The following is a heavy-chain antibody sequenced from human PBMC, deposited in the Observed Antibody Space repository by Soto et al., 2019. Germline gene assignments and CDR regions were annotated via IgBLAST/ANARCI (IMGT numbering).Heavy chain of an antibody. V-gene: IGHV3-23*01. CDR1: GFTFRSYA. J-gene: IGHJ4*02. Sequence: GGSLRLSCAASGFTFRSYAMNWVRQSPGKGLEWVSLISGSADRTYYTDSVKGRFTISRDNSMNTLYLQMNSLRAEDTAVYYCANPHSSGYYPFDYWGQGILVTVSS. CDR3: ANPHSSGYYPFDY. D-gene: IGHD3-22*01. CDR2: ISGSADRT.